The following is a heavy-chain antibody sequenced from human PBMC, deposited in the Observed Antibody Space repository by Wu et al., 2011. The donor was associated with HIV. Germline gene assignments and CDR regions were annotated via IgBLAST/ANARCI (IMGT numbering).Heavy chain of an antibody. D-gene: IGHD4-17*01. CDR1: GYSFSSHY. CDR2: IHPGNSDI. J-gene: IGHJ4*02. V-gene: IGHV5-51*01. CDR3: ARLLGVNSPTVKYFDS. Sequence: VQLVQSGAEVKKPGESVKISCQTSGYSFSSHYIAWVRQMPGKALEYMGLIHPGNSDIRYRPSFQGQVTISADKSISTAYLQWSSLKASDTAMYYCARLLGVNSPTVKYFDSWGQGTLVTVSS.